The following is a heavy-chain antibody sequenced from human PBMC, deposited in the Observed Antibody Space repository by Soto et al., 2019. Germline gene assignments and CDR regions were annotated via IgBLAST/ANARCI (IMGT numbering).Heavy chain of an antibody. CDR3: ASESIAARPFDY. V-gene: IGHV1-69*13. D-gene: IGHD6-6*01. Sequence: ASVKVSCKASGGTFSSYAISWVRQAPGQGLEWMGGIIPIFGTANYAQKFQGRVTITADESTSTAYMELSSLRSEDTAVYYCASESIAARPFDYWGQGTLVTVSS. CDR1: GGTFSSYA. J-gene: IGHJ4*02. CDR2: IIPIFGTA.